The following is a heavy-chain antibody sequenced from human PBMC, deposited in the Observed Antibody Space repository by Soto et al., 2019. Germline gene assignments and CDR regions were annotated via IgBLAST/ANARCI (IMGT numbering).Heavy chain of an antibody. J-gene: IGHJ5*02. CDR3: ARGFRTTAGWFDA. Sequence: QVQLQQSGPGLVKPSQTLSLSCSVSNGSISSDGYYWTWVRQHPGKGLEWIGYRYYTGSDYYNPSLNGRVSISVDTAENKFCLTLTSVTAADTAVYYCARGFRTTAGWFDAWGQGALVTVSS. D-gene: IGHD6-13*01. V-gene: IGHV4-31*03. CDR1: NGSISSDGYY. CDR2: RYYTGSD.